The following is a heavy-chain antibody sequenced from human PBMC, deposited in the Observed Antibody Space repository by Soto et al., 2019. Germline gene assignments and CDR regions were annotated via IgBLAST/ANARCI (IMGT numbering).Heavy chain of an antibody. J-gene: IGHJ2*01. Sequence: EVQLLESGGGLVQPGGSLRLSCAASGLTFSSYAMNWVRQAPGKGLEWVSGISSGGGSTYYADSVKGRFTVSRDKAKNTPFLKTTRPRDKYRALYCCAKTPPEPSHYDIIRYQWYFALWGCGTLVTVSS. CDR3: AKTPPEPSHYDIIRYQWYFAL. V-gene: IGHV3-23*01. CDR1: GLTFSSYA. CDR2: ISSGGGST. D-gene: IGHD3-9*01.